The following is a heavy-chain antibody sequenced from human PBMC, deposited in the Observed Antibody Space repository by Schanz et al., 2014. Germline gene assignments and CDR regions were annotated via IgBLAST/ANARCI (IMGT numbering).Heavy chain of an antibody. CDR1: GFTFTNYA. V-gene: IGHV3-11*01. J-gene: IGHJ4*02. CDR2: ISDSGDST. Sequence: QVQLVESGGGVVQPGGSLRLSCAASGFTFTNYAMTWIRQAPGKGLEWVSDISDSGDSTHYADSVKGRFTISRDNAKNSLFLQMNSLSAEDTAVYYCAKVAPAATYLDSWGLGTLVTVSS. CDR3: AKVAPAATYLDS. D-gene: IGHD2-2*01.